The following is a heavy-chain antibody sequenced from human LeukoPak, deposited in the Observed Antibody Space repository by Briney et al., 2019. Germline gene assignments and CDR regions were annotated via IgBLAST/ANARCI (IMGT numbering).Heavy chain of an antibody. J-gene: IGHJ6*02. V-gene: IGHV4-39*01. Sequence: SETLSLTCSFSGDSITTTTYYWDWIRQPPGKGLEWIWSIYYSGSTYYNPSLKSRVTISVDTSKNQFSLKLSSVTATDTAVYHCARQFSYASGRGYMDVWGQGTTVTVSS. CDR2: IYYSGST. CDR1: GDSITTTTYY. D-gene: IGHD3-10*01. CDR3: ARQFSYASGRGYMDV.